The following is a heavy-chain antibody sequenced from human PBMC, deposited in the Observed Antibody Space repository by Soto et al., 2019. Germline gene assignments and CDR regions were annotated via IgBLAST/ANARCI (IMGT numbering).Heavy chain of an antibody. D-gene: IGHD6-13*01. V-gene: IGHV3-30*18. CDR2: ISYDGSNK. Sequence: QSGGSLRLSCAASGFTFSSYGMHWVRQAPGKGLEWVAVISYDGSNKYYADSVKGRFTISRDNSKNTLYLQMNSLRAEDTAVYYCAKDRRIATDAFDIWGQGTMVTVSS. CDR3: AKDRRIATDAFDI. CDR1: GFTFSSYG. J-gene: IGHJ3*02.